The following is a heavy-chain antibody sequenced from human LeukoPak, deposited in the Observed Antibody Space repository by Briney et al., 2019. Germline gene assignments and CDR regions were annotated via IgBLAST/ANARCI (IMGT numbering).Heavy chain of an antibody. CDR2: IYYSGST. D-gene: IGHD4-11*01. Sequence: SETLSLTCTVSGGSINSYWGWIRQPPGKGLEWIATIYYSGSTYYNPSLRSRVTISVDTSKNQFSLQLNSVTPEDTAEYYCAGTTDYSSFLAYWGQGTLVTVSS. CDR3: AGTTDYSSFLAY. V-gene: IGHV4-39*01. CDR1: GGSINSY. J-gene: IGHJ4*02.